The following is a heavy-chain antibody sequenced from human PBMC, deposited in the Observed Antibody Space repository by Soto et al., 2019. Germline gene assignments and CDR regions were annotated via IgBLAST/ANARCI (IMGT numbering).Heavy chain of an antibody. CDR2: INPSGGST. D-gene: IGHD2-21*02. Sequence: QVQLVQSGAEVKKPGASVKVSCKASGYSFTSYYMHWVRQAPGQGLEWMGIINPSGGSTSYAQKFQGRLTMTRDTSTSTVYMELSSLRSEDTAVYYCARAEYCGGDCFLPDYWGQGTLVTVSS. J-gene: IGHJ4*02. CDR3: ARAEYCGGDCFLPDY. V-gene: IGHV1-46*01. CDR1: GYSFTSYY.